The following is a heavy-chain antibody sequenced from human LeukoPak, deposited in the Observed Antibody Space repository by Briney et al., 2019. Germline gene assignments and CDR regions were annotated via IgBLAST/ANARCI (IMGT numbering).Heavy chain of an antibody. CDR2: IYHSGST. J-gene: IGHJ5*02. Sequence: SETLSLTCTVSGGFISSSSYYWGWIRQPPGKGLEWIGSIYHSGSTYYNPSLKSRVTISVDTSKNQFSLKLSSVTAADTAVYYCAQTGYSYRPNWFDPWGQGTLVTVSS. CDR1: GGFISSSSYY. D-gene: IGHD5-18*01. CDR3: AQTGYSYRPNWFDP. V-gene: IGHV4-39*07.